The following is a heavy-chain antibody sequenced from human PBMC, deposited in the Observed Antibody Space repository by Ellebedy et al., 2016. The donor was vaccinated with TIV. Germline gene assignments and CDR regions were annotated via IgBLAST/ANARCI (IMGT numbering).Heavy chain of an antibody. J-gene: IGHJ6*02. Sequence: AASVKVSCKASGYTFTSYYMHWVRQAPGQGLEWMGVIDPSGGSTDYAQKFQGRVTMTRDTSTSTVYMELSSLRSDYTAVYYCARVRIVGSSSPYYNGMDVWGQGTTVTVSS. V-gene: IGHV1-46*01. CDR2: IDPSGGST. CDR1: GYTFTSYY. CDR3: ARVRIVGSSSPYYNGMDV. D-gene: IGHD1-26*01.